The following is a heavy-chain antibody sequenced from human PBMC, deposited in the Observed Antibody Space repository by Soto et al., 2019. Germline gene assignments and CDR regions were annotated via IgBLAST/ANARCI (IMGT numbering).Heavy chain of an antibody. CDR3: ARVGNYGDYVLDY. CDR2: IWYDGSNK. V-gene: IGHV3-33*01. J-gene: IGHJ4*02. CDR1: GFTFSSYG. D-gene: IGHD4-17*01. Sequence: QVQLVESGGGVVQPGRSLRLSCAASGFTFSSYGMHWVRQAPGKGLEWVAVIWYDGSNKYYADSVKGRFTIARDNSKNTLYLQMNILRAEDTAVYYWARVGNYGDYVLDYWGQGTLVTVSS.